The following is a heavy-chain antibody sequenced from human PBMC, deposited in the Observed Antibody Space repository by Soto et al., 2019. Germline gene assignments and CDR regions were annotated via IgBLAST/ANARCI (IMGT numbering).Heavy chain of an antibody. D-gene: IGHD4-4*01. J-gene: IGHJ4*02. CDR3: ARELQGLYYFDY. V-gene: IGHV1-3*01. Sequence: ASVKVSCTASEYTYTSYAMDWVRQAPGQSLEWMGWINAGNGNTKYSQKFQGRVTITRDTSASTAYMELSSLRSEDTAVYYCARELQGLYYFDYWGLGTLVTVSS. CDR2: INAGNGNT. CDR1: EYTYTSYA.